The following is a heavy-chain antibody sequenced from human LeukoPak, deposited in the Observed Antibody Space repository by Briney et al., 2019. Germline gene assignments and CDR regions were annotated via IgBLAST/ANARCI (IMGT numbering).Heavy chain of an antibody. Sequence: GGSLRLSCAASGFTFSSYAMSWVRQAPGKGLEWVSAISSSGGITYYADSVKGRFTISRDNANNSLYLQMNSLRAEDTAVYYCVRGVSISSSWYNDLWGQGTMVTVSS. V-gene: IGHV3-23*01. CDR3: VRGVSISSSWYNDL. CDR2: ISSSGGIT. D-gene: IGHD6-13*01. J-gene: IGHJ3*01. CDR1: GFTFSSYA.